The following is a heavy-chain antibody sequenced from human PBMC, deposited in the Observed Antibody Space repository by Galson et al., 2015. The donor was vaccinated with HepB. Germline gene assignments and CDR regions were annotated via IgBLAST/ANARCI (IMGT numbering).Heavy chain of an antibody. J-gene: IGHJ5*02. Sequence: SVKVSCKASGYTFTSYYMHWVRQAPGQGLEWMGIINPSGGSTSYAQKFQGRVTMTRDTSTSTVYMELSSLRSEDTAVYYCARDPIPYIVVAPAAIRGGWFDPWGQGTLVTVSS. CDR3: ARDPIPYIVVAPAAIRGGWFDP. D-gene: IGHD2-2*02. CDR2: INPSGGST. CDR1: GYTFTSYY. V-gene: IGHV1-46*01.